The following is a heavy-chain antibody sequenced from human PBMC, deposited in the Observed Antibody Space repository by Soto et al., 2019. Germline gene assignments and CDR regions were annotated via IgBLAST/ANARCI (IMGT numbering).Heavy chain of an antibody. D-gene: IGHD6-13*01. CDR3: AHGSYSSSWYRLYYFDY. Sequence: QITLKESGPPLVKPTQTLTLTCTFSGFSLSTSGVGVGWIRQPPGKALEWLALIYWNDDKRYSPSLKSRLTITKDTSKNQVVLTMTNMDPVDTATYYCAHGSYSSSWYRLYYFDYWGQGTLVTVSS. J-gene: IGHJ4*02. CDR2: IYWNDDK. CDR1: GFSLSTSGVG. V-gene: IGHV2-5*01.